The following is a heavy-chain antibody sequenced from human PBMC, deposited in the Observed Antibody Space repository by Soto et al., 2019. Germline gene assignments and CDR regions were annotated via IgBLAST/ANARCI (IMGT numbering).Heavy chain of an antibody. CDR2: IYYSGST. CDR1: GGSISSYY. Sequence: SETLSLTCTVSGGSISSYYWSWIRQHPGKGLEWIGYIYYSGSTYYNPSLKSRVTISVDTSKNQFSLKLSSVTAADTAVYYCARDRYCSSTSCYTGWFDPWGQGTLVTVSS. J-gene: IGHJ5*02. V-gene: IGHV4-59*06. CDR3: ARDRYCSSTSCYTGWFDP. D-gene: IGHD2-2*02.